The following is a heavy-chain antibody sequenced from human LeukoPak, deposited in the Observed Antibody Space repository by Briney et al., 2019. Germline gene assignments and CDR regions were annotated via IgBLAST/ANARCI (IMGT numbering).Heavy chain of an antibody. V-gene: IGHV3-23*01. CDR3: AKDSSYYYDSSGYSAFDY. D-gene: IGHD3-22*01. J-gene: IGHJ4*02. Sequence: GGSLRLSCAASRFTFSSYAMSWVRQAPGKGLEWVSAISGSGGSTYYADSVKGRFTISRDNSKNTLYLQMNSLRAEDTAVYYCAKDSSYYYDSSGYSAFDYWGQGTLVTVSS. CDR1: RFTFSSYA. CDR2: ISGSGGST.